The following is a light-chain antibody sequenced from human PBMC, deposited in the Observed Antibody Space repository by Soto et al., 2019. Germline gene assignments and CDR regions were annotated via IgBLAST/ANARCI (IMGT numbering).Light chain of an antibody. CDR1: QSIKSW. CDR3: QHYNTYSWT. J-gene: IGKJ1*01. CDR2: EAS. Sequence: DIQMTQSPSTLSASVGDRVTITCRASQSIKSWLAWYQQQPGKAPKLLIYEASSLDSGVPSRFGGSGSGTVFTITSSRLQPDDFATYYCQHYNTYSWTFGQGTKVEIK. V-gene: IGKV1-5*03.